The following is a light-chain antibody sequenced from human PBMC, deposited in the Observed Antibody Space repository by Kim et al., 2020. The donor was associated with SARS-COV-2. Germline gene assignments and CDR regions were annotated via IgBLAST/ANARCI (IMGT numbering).Light chain of an antibody. V-gene: IGLV4-60*03. J-gene: IGLJ3*02. CDR1: RGHSSHI. CDR2: LEGSGSY. Sequence: SCKLTDTRSRGHSSHIIAWHQQQPGKAPRYWMKLEGSGSYNKGSGVPDRFSGSRSGADRYLTISTLQSEDEADYYCETWDSNTWVFGGGTQLTVL. CDR3: ETWDSNTWV.